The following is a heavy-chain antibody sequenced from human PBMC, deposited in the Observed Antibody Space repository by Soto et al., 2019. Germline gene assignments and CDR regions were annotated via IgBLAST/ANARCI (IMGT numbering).Heavy chain of an antibody. D-gene: IGHD5-12*01. V-gene: IGHV4-30-4*01. CDR1: GASISSGDYF. J-gene: IGHJ4*02. Sequence: SETLSLTCTVSGASISSGDYFWSWIRQSPGKGLEWIGYIYDSGSSYYNPSLKSRVTMSADTSKNQFSLKLRSVTAADTAVYYCAREKGYISGPKNFDYWGQGTLVTVSS. CDR3: AREKGYISGPKNFDY. CDR2: IYDSGSS.